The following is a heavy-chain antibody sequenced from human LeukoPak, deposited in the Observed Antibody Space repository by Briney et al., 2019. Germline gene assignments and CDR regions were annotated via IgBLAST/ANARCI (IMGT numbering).Heavy chain of an antibody. CDR3: ARGDSNYASFDT. CDR1: GDSISSYY. J-gene: IGHJ4*02. Sequence: SETLSLTCTVSGDSISSYYWSWLRQPPGKGLEWIGNIYYSGSTNYNPSLKSRVTLSVDTSKNKFYLILSSVTAADTAIYYCARGDSNYASFDTWGQGTLVTVS. D-gene: IGHD4-11*01. V-gene: IGHV4-59*01. CDR2: IYYSGST.